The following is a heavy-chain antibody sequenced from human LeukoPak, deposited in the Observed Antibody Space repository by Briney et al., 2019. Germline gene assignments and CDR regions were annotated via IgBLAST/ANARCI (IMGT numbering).Heavy chain of an antibody. D-gene: IGHD6-13*01. Sequence: GGSLRLSCAVSGFTFSGFWMSWSRQAPGKGLEWVASINSDGSEGYYADVVKGRFTISRDNSKNTLYLQMNSLRAEDTAVYYCARDMASSSWLTFDYWGQGTLVTVSS. CDR3: ARDMASSSWLTFDY. CDR1: GFTFSGFW. J-gene: IGHJ4*02. V-gene: IGHV3-7*01. CDR2: INSDGSEG.